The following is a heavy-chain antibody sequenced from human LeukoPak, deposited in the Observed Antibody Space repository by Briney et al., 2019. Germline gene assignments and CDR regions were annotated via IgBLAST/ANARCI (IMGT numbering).Heavy chain of an antibody. Sequence: GGSLRLSCAASGFTFSSYSMNWVRQAPGKGLEWVSSISSSSSYIYYADSVKGRFTISRDNAKNSLYLQMNSLRAEDTAVYYCARDRVVVVVAADYYYYGMDVWGQGTTVTVSS. CDR3: ARDRVVVVVAADYYYYGMDV. CDR1: GFTFSSYS. V-gene: IGHV3-21*01. J-gene: IGHJ6*02. CDR2: ISSSSSYI. D-gene: IGHD2-15*01.